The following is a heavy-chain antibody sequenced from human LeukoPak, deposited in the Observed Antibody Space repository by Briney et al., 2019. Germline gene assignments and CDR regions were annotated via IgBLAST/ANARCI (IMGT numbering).Heavy chain of an antibody. CDR2: IIPIFGTA. CDR1: GYTFTSYG. D-gene: IGHD6-13*01. CDR3: ARYIAAAGYYYYGMDV. Sequence: ASVKVSCKASGYTFTSYGISWVRQAPGQGLEWMGGIIPIFGTANYAQKFQGRVTITADESTSTAYMELSSLRSEDTAVYYCARYIAAAGYYYYGMDVWGQGTTVTVSS. J-gene: IGHJ6*02. V-gene: IGHV1-69*13.